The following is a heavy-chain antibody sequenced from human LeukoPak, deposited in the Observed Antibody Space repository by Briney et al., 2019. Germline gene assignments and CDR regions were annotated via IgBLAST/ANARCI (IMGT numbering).Heavy chain of an antibody. V-gene: IGHV4-59*08. CDR3: ARRDCSSTSCYVRY. Sequence: SETLSLTCTVSGGSISSYYWSWIRQPPGQGLEWIGYIYYSGSTNYNPSLKSRVTISVDTSKNQFSLKLSSVTAADTAVYYCARRDCSSTSCYVRYWGQGTLVTVSS. CDR2: IYYSGST. D-gene: IGHD2-2*01. J-gene: IGHJ4*02. CDR1: GGSISSYY.